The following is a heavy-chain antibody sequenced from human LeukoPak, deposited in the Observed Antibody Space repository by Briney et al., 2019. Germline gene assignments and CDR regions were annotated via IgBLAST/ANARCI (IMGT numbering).Heavy chain of an antibody. CDR3: LTSVTAADTAVYYCARGPYCGGDCYLNSWYFDL. CDR1: GGSFGGYY. V-gene: IGHV4-34*01. J-gene: IGHJ2*01. Sequence: SETLSLTCAVYGGSFGGYYWSWIRQPPGKGLEWIGEINHSGSTNYNPSLKSQVTISVDTSKNQFSLKLSSVDTSKNQFSLKLTSVTAADTAVYYCARGPYCGGDCYLNSWYFDLWGRGTLVTVSS. D-gene: IGHD2-21*01. CDR2: INHSGST.